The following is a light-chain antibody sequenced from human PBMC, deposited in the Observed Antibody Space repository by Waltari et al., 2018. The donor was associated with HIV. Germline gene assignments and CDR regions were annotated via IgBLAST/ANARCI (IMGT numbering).Light chain of an antibody. J-gene: IGLJ1*01. Sequence: SYELTQPPSVSVSPGQTARITSSADALATQYASWYQQKPGQATLSIIYKDSKRPSGIPERFSGSSSGTTVTLTISGVQAEDEADYYCQSADSSGSNFVFGSGTKVTVL. V-gene: IGLV3-25*03. CDR3: QSADSSGSNFV. CDR2: KDS. CDR1: ALATQY.